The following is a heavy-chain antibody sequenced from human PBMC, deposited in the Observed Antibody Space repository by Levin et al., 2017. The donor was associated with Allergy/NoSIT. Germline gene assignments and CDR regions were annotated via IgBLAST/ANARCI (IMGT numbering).Heavy chain of an antibody. CDR2: IYYNGVT. V-gene: IGHV4-59*01. J-gene: IGHJ5*02. D-gene: IGHD3-10*01. CDR3: ARDRAEGPPNDGFDT. CDR1: GGSITTYY. Sequence: LSQTLSLTCTVSGGSITTYYWNWIRQPPGKGLEWIGYIYYNGVTNYNPSLKSRATISVETSKNQFSLNLNSVTPADTAVYYCARDRAEGPPNDGFDTLGQGTLVTVSS.